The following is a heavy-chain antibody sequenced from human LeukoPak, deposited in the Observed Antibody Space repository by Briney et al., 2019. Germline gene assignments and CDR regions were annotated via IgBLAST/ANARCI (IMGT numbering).Heavy chain of an antibody. CDR2: INHSGST. V-gene: IGHV4-34*01. CDR3: ARDAVVLYGSGGYNWFDP. Sequence: PSETLSLTCAVYGGSFSGYYWSCIRQPPGKGLEWIGEINHSGSTYYNPSLKSRVTISVDTSKNQFSLKLSSVTAADTAVYYCARDAVVLYGSGGYNWFDPWGQGTLVTVSS. D-gene: IGHD3-10*01. J-gene: IGHJ5*02. CDR1: GGSFSGYY.